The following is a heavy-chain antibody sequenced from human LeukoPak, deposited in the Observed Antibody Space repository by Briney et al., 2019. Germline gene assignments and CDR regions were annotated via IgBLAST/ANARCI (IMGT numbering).Heavy chain of an antibody. CDR1: GFTFSSYV. J-gene: IGHJ6*03. CDR3: AKYSPLGGTTATVAYYYYMDV. V-gene: IGHV3-23*01. D-gene: IGHD1-1*01. Sequence: GGSLRLSCAASGFTFSSYVISWVRQAPGEGLGWVSPISGSGGITYYAQSVKGRFTISRDNSKTALYVQMTSLRAEGTAVYYCAKYSPLGGTTATVAYYYYMDVWGKGTTVTVSS. CDR2: ISGSGGIT.